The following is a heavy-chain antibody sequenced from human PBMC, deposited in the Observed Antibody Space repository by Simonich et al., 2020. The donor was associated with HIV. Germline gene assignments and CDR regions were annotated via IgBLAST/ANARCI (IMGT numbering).Heavy chain of an antibody. CDR2: IVVGRGNT. Sequence: QMQLVQSGPEVKKPGNSVKVSCKASGFTFSSSAMQWVRQARGKRREWIGWIVVGRGNTNYAQKFQEIVTITRDMSKSTAYMELSSLRSEDTAVYYCASVRYGSGSYYSDYWGQGTLVTVSS. J-gene: IGHJ4*02. D-gene: IGHD3-10*01. CDR1: GFTFSSSA. CDR3: ASVRYGSGSYYSDY. V-gene: IGHV1-58*02.